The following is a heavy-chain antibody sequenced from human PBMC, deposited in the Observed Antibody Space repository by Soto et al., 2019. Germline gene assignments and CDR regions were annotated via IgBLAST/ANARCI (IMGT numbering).Heavy chain of an antibody. J-gene: IGHJ4*02. CDR3: AFEGATVFDY. V-gene: IGHV1-69*02. Sequence: SVKVSCKASGGTFSSYTISWVRQAPGQGLEWMGIIIPIRGRTNYAQKFQGRVTITRDKSTSTVYMELSSLRSEDTAVYYCAFEGATVFDYWGQGTLVTVSS. CDR2: IIPIRGRT. D-gene: IGHD4-4*01. CDR1: GGTFSSYT.